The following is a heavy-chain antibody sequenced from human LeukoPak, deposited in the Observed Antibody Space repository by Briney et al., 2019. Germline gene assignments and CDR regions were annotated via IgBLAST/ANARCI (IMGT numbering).Heavy chain of an antibody. J-gene: IGHJ6*03. V-gene: IGHV1-69*06. Sequence: GASVKVSCKASGGTFSSYAITWVRQAPGQGLEWMGAIISNSGTANYAQKFQGRLTITADKSTNTVYMELTSLKSEDTAVYFCARASAYDPPPPPKYYMDVWGKGTTVIVSS. D-gene: IGHD5-12*01. CDR3: ARASAYDPPPPPKYYMDV. CDR2: IISNSGTA. CDR1: GGTFSSYA.